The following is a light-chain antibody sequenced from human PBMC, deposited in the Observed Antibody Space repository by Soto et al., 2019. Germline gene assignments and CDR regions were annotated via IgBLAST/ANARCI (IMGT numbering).Light chain of an antibody. CDR1: QSVSSY. Sequence: EIVLTQSPATLSLSPGERATLSCRASQSVSSYLAWYQQKPGQAPRLLIYDASNRATGIPARFSGSGSGTDFTLTISSLEPEDSAVYYCQQRSNWPPPTFGGGTKVEIK. CDR2: DAS. CDR3: QQRSNWPPPT. V-gene: IGKV3-11*01. J-gene: IGKJ4*01.